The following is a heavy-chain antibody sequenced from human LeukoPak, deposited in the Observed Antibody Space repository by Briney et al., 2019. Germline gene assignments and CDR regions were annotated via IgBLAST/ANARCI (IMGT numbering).Heavy chain of an antibody. V-gene: IGHV4-34*01. Sequence: SETLSLTCAVYGGSFSGYYWSWIRQPPGKGLEWIGEINHSGSTNYNPSLKSRVTISVDTSKNQFSLKLSSVTAADTAVYYCARGLRNYGGNSGDYWGQGTLVTVSS. J-gene: IGHJ4*02. CDR3: ARGLRNYGGNSGDY. D-gene: IGHD4-23*01. CDR2: INHSGST. CDR1: GGSFSGYY.